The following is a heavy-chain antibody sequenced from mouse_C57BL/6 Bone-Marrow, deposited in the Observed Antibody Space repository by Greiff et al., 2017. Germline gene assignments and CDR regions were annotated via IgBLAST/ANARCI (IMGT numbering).Heavy chain of an antibody. D-gene: IGHD3-3*01. CDR2: IYPGDGDT. CDR1: GYAFSSSW. J-gene: IGHJ4*01. Sequence: QVQLQQSGPELVKPGASVKISCKASGYAFSSSWMNWVKQRPGKGLEWIGRIYPGDGDTNYNGKFKGKATLTADKSSSTAYMQLSSLTSEDSAVYFCARGLGPNYAMDYWGQGTSVTVSS. V-gene: IGHV1-82*01. CDR3: ARGLGPNYAMDY.